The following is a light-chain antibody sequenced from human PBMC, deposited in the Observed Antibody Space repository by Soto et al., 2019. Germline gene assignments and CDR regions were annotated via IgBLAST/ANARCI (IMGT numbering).Light chain of an antibody. CDR3: QQRNNWPWT. CDR2: EGS. CDR1: QSVSSY. J-gene: IGKJ1*01. V-gene: IGKV3-11*01. Sequence: DIVLTQSPVTLSLSPGQTATLSCRASQSVSSYLAWYQQKAGQAPRLLIYEGSNRATGIPTRFSGSGSGTDFTLTISGLEPEDFAVYYCQQRNNWPWTFGQGTKVDIK.